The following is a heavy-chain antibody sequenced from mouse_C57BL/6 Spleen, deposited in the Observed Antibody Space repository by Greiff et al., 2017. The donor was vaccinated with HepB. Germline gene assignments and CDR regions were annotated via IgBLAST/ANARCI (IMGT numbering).Heavy chain of an antibody. CDR3: ARGSSSVYAIDY. D-gene: IGHD1-1*01. J-gene: IGHJ2*01. Sequence: QVQLQESGAELVKPGASVKISCKASGYAFSSYWMNWVKQRPGKGLEWIGQIYPGDGDTNYNGKFKGKATLTADKSSSTAYMQLSSLTSEDSAVYFCARGSSSVYAIDYWGQGTTLTVSS. V-gene: IGHV1-80*01. CDR1: GYAFSSYW. CDR2: IYPGDGDT.